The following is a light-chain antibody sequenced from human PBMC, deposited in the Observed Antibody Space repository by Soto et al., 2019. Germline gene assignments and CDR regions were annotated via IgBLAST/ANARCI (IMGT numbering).Light chain of an antibody. CDR1: QTISSW. Sequence: DIQMTQSPSTLSGSVVDRVTITCLASQTISSWLAWYQQKPGKAPKLLIYKASTLQSGVPSRFSGSGSGTEFTLTISSLQPDDFATYCCQHYNSYSEAFGQGTKVDIK. J-gene: IGKJ1*01. CDR2: KAS. V-gene: IGKV1-5*03. CDR3: QHYNSYSEA.